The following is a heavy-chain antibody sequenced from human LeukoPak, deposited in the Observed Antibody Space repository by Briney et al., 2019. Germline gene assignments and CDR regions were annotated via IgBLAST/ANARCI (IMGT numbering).Heavy chain of an antibody. V-gene: IGHV1-18*01. CDR3: ARDRLIAVAGTGSY. CDR1: GYTFTSYG. J-gene: IGHJ4*02. CDR2: ISAYNGNT. Sequence: ASVKVSCKASGYTFTSYGISRVRQAPGQGLEWMGWISAYNGNTNYAQKLQGRVTMTTDTSTSTAYMELRSLRSDDTAVYYCARDRLIAVAGTGSYWGQGTLVTVSS. D-gene: IGHD6-19*01.